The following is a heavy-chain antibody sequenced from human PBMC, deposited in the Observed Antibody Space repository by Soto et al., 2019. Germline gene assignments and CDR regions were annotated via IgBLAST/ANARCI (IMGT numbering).Heavy chain of an antibody. Sequence: QVQLVQSGAEVKKPGASVKLSCKAAGYTFTNYYLHWVRQAPGQGLEWMGIINPSGGGTSYAQRFQDRVTFTTDTSTGTVYMELSSLRSDDTAVYYCARDSEVDHGSNYLNFFDRWGQGTLVTVSS. V-gene: IGHV1-46*01. D-gene: IGHD4-4*01. CDR2: INPSGGGT. J-gene: IGHJ5*02. CDR3: ARDSEVDHGSNYLNFFDR. CDR1: GYTFTNYY.